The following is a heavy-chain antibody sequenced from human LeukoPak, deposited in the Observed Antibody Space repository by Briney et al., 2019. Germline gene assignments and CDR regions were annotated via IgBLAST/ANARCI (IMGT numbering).Heavy chain of an antibody. CDR3: ARQSSSGTDC. J-gene: IGHJ4*02. CDR1: GGSISSSNYC. Sequence: SETLSLTCTVSGGSISSSNYCWGWIRQPPGKGLEWIGTIYYTGTTYYNPSLESRVTISVDTSKNQFSLKLSSVTAADTAIYYCARQSSSGTDCWGQGTLVTVSS. V-gene: IGHV4-39*01. D-gene: IGHD3-22*01. CDR2: IYYTGTT.